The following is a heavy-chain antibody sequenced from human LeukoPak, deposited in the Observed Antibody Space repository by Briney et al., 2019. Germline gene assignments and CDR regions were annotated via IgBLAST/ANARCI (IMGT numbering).Heavy chain of an antibody. J-gene: IGHJ4*02. CDR1: GFTFNNAW. CDR3: AKGGRWELPYYFDY. CDR2: FKSKTDGGAT. D-gene: IGHD1-26*01. V-gene: IGHV3-15*05. Sequence: GGSLRLSCAASGFTFNNAWMSWVRQAPGKGLEWVGRFKSKTDGGATDYAAPVKGRFTISRDNAKNSLYLQMNSLRAEDTAFYYCAKGGRWELPYYFDYWGQGTLVTVSS.